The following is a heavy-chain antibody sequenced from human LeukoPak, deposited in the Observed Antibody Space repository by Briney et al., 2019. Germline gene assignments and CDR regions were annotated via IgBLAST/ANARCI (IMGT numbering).Heavy chain of an antibody. D-gene: IGHD3-10*01. Sequence: ASVTVSCKASGYTFTRYDINWVRQATGQGLEWMGWMNPNCGKTDYAQKFQDRVTMTRNTSISTAYMELRSLRFEDTAVYYCARGLMLELRHDYWGQGTLVTVSS. J-gene: IGHJ4*02. CDR1: GYTFTRYD. CDR2: MNPNCGKT. CDR3: ARGLMLELRHDY. V-gene: IGHV1-8*01.